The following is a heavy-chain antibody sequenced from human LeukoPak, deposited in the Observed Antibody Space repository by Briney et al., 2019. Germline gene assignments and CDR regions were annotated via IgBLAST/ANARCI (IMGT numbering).Heavy chain of an antibody. J-gene: IGHJ6*02. Sequence: GRSLRLSCAASGFTFSSYGMHGVRKAPAKGLEGAAVIAYDGSNKYYADSVNGRFTISIYNSKNTLDLQMNSPRAEDRAVYYCAKDGSGYYSTYYYYGMDVWGQGPTVTVSS. CDR2: IAYDGSNK. V-gene: IGHV3-30*18. CDR3: AKDGSGYYSTYYYYGMDV. CDR1: GFTFSSYG. D-gene: IGHD3-22*01.